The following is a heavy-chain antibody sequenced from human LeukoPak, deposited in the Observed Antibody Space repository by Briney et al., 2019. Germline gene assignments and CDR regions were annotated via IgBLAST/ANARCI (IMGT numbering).Heavy chain of an antibody. D-gene: IGHD2-2*01. V-gene: IGHV1-2*02. CDR1: GYTFSDYY. Sequence: ASVKVSCKTSGYTFSDYYIHWVRQAPGQGLEWMGWLSPNSGGINPAQKFQGRVTMTRDTSISTAYMELNRLRSDDTAVYYCARCSTSCSNFDYWGQGTLVTVSS. J-gene: IGHJ4*02. CDR3: ARCSTSCSNFDY. CDR2: LSPNSGGI.